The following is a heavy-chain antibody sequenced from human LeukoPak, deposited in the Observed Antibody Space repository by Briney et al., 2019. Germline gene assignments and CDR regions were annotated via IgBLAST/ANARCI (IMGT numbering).Heavy chain of an antibody. J-gene: IGHJ4*02. V-gene: IGHV3-48*04. D-gene: IGHD1-26*01. CDR1: GFTFSSCS. Sequence: GGSLRLSCAASGFTFSSCSMNWVRQAPGKGLEWGSYISSSISTIYYADSVKGRFTISRDNAKNSLYLQMNSLRAEDTAVYYCAREGRYTLYFDYWGQGTLVTVSS. CDR3: AREGRYTLYFDY. CDR2: ISSSISTI.